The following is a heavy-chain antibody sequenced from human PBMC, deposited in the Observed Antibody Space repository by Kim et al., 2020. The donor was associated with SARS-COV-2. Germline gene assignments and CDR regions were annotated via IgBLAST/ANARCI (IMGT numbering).Heavy chain of an antibody. V-gene: IGHV4-34*01. CDR3: ARGVRTVTFGYNNGNSYFDH. CDR1: GGSLTDYY. Sequence: SETLSLTCAVYGGSLTDYYWSWIRQSPGKGLEWIGEINQSGSTNYNPSLKSRVTISVDKSKNQFSLKLTSVSAADTAVYYCARGVRTVTFGYNNGNSYFDHWGPGVLVTVSS. CDR2: INQSGST. D-gene: IGHD1-20*01. J-gene: IGHJ4*02.